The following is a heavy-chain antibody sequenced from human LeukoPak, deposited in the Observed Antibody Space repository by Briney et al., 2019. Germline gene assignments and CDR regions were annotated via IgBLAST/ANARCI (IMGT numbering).Heavy chain of an antibody. J-gene: IGHJ4*02. CDR2: IIPIFGTA. V-gene: IGHV1-69*13. Sequence: ASVKVSCKASGGTFSSYAISWVRQAPGQGLDWMGGIIPIFGTANYAQKFQGRVTITADESTSTAYMELSSLRSEDTPVYYCARGYSYGSPFNYWGQGPLVTVSS. CDR3: ARGYSYGSPFNY. D-gene: IGHD5-18*01. CDR1: GGTFSSYA.